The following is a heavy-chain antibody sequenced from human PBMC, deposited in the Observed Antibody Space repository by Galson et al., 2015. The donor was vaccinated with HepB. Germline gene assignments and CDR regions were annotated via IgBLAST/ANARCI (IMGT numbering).Heavy chain of an antibody. CDR2: ISWNSGSI. CDR3: AKAARGWELLD. V-gene: IGHV3-9*01. D-gene: IGHD1-26*01. CDR1: GFTFDNYA. Sequence: SLRLSCAASGFTFDNYAMHWVRQAPGKGLEWVSGISWNSGSIGYADSVKGRFTISRDNAKNSLYLQMNSLRAEDTALYYCAKAARGWELLDWGQGTLVTVSS. J-gene: IGHJ4*02.